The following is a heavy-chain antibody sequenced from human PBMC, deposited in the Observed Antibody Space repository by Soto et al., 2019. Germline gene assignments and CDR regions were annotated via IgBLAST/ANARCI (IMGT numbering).Heavy chain of an antibody. V-gene: IGHV3-30*18. D-gene: IGHD2-2*01. CDR3: AKERMEQYQLLPFFDY. Sequence: GGSLRLSCAASGFTFSSYGMHWLRQAPGKGLEWVAVISFDGSNKYYADSVKGRFTISRDNSRNILYLQMNSLRAEDTAVYYCAKERMEQYQLLPFFDYWGQGTLVTAPQ. J-gene: IGHJ4*02. CDR2: ISFDGSNK. CDR1: GFTFSSYG.